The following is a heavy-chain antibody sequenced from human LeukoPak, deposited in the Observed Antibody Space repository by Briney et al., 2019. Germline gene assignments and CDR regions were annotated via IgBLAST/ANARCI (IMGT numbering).Heavy chain of an antibody. Sequence: SETLSLTCAVYGESFSAYSWNWIRQSPGKGLEWIGEINHSESTNYNPSLKSRVTISVDTSKNQTSKRQFSLKLNSVTAADTAVYYCTRERSTPGINWFDPWGQGTLVTVSS. CDR1: GESFSAYS. J-gene: IGHJ5*02. CDR2: INHSEST. V-gene: IGHV4-34*01. CDR3: TRERSTPGINWFDP. D-gene: IGHD2-2*01.